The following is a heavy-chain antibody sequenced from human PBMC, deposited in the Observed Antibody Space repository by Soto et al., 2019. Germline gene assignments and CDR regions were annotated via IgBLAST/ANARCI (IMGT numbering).Heavy chain of an antibody. V-gene: IGHV3-23*01. CDR2: ILVDGRT. J-gene: IGHJ3*02. Sequence: GSLRLSCAASGFICSSYDMSWVRQAPGKGLEWVSTILVDGRTFYVDSVKGRFTISRDSSQDTVYLQMNSLTAGDTALYYCAKATATGGGAFDICGQGTMVTVSS. CDR1: GFICSSYD. CDR3: AKATATGGGAFDI. D-gene: IGHD2-8*02.